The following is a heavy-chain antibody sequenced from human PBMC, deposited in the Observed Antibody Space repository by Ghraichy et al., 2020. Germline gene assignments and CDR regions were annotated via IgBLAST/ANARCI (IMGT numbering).Heavy chain of an antibody. J-gene: IGHJ4*02. CDR3: AARGNWNYAFGY. CDR2: IKQDGSEK. Sequence: GGSLRLSCAASGFTLSTYWMSWVRQAPGKGLEWVANIKQDGSEKYYVDSVKGRFTISRDNAKNSLYLQMNSLRAEDTAVYYCAARGNWNYAFGYWGQGTQVTVSS. V-gene: IGHV3-7*03. CDR1: GFTLSTYW. D-gene: IGHD1-7*01.